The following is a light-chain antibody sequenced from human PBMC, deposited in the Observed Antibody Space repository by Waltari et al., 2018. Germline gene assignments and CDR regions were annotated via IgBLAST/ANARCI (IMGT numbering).Light chain of an antibody. CDR3: QTWDSRNAV. J-gene: IGLJ1*01. CDR2: EDS. Sequence: SYELTQPSSVSVSPGETVSITCSGDKLGEKFVSWYQQRPGQSPVVVIYEDSKRPSGIPGRFSGSSSGNTATLTISGTQAMDEADYYCQTWDSRNAVFGSATKVTVL. V-gene: IGLV3-1*01. CDR1: KLGEKF.